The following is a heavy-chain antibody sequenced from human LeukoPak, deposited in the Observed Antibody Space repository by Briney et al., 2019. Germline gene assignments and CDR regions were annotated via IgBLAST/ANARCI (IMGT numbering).Heavy chain of an antibody. CDR2: INANNGNT. Sequence: GASVKVSCKASGYTFTSYDINWVRQAPGQGLEWMGWINANNGNTNYAQNLQGRVTMTRDTSTSTAYMELRSLRSDDTAVYYCARGHIAAAGDYWGQGTLVTVSS. J-gene: IGHJ4*02. CDR3: ARGHIAAAGDY. V-gene: IGHV1-18*01. CDR1: GYTFTSYD. D-gene: IGHD6-13*01.